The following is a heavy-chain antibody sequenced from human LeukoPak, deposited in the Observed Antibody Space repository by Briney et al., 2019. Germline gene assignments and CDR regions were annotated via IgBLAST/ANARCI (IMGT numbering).Heavy chain of an antibody. V-gene: IGHV4-61*02. CDR1: GGSISSGSYY. D-gene: IGHD3-3*01. Sequence: SETLSLTCTVSGGSISSGSYYWSWIRQPAGKGLEWIGRIYTSGSTNYNPSLKSRVTISVDTSKNQFSLKLSSVTAADTAVYYCAKGAPRHMAIWSGSPLDAFDIWGQGTMVTVSS. J-gene: IGHJ3*02. CDR3: AKGAPRHMAIWSGSPLDAFDI. CDR2: IYTSGST.